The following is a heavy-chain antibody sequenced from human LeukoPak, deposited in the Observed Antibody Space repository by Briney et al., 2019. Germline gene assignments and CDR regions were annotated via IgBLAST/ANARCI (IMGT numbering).Heavy chain of an antibody. CDR3: ARVSQRRGIAARQPSNFDY. CDR1: GYTFTGYY. V-gene: IGHV1-2*02. D-gene: IGHD6-6*01. Sequence: ASVKVSCKASGYTFTGYYMHWVRQAPGQGLEWMGWINPNSGGTNYAQKFQGRVTMTRDTSISTAYMELSRLRSDDTAVYYCARVSQRRGIAARQPSNFDYWGQGTLVTVSS. J-gene: IGHJ4*02. CDR2: INPNSGGT.